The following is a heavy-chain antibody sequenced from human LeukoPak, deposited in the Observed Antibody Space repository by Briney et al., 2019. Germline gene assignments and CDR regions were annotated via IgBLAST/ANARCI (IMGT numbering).Heavy chain of an antibody. J-gene: IGHJ4*02. Sequence: PGGPLRLXCAASGFTFRNFWMSWDRQAPGRGLDWVANINPERNERYHVESVKGRSTISRDNPSGPLSLKMNGLRVEDTAVYFCARGDAFSGDHWGQGTLVTVSS. CDR2: INPERNER. CDR3: ARGDAFSGDH. V-gene: IGHV3-7*04. CDR1: GFTFRNFW.